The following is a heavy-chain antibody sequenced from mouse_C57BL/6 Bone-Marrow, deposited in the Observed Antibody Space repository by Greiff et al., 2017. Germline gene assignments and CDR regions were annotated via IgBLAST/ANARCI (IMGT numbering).Heavy chain of an antibody. Sequence: QVQLQQPGAELVKPGASVKLSCKASGYTFTSYWMQWVKQRPGQGLEWIGEIDPSDSYTNYNQKFKGKATLTVDTSSSTAYMQLSSLTSEDSAVYYWARARGYDPYYFDYWGQGTTLTVSS. CDR2: IDPSDSYT. CDR1: GYTFTSYW. V-gene: IGHV1-50*01. J-gene: IGHJ2*01. CDR3: ARARGYDPYYFDY. D-gene: IGHD2-2*01.